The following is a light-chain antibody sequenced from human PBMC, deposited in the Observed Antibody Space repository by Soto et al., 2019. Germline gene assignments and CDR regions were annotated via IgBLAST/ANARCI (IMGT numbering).Light chain of an antibody. CDR2: SNN. V-gene: IGLV1-44*01. CDR1: SSNIGSNT. Sequence: HSVLTQPPSASGTPGQRVTISCSGSSSNIGSNTVNWYQQLPGTAPKLLIYSNNQRPSGVPDRFSGSKSGTSASLAISGLQSEDEADYYCAAWYDSLSGPVFGGGTKLTVL. J-gene: IGLJ3*02. CDR3: AAWYDSLSGPV.